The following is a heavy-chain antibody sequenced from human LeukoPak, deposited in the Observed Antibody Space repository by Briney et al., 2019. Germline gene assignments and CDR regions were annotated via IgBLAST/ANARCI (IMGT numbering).Heavy chain of an antibody. CDR3: ASIHQLRGTDVFDI. CDR1: GGPFGDYY. CDR2: INHSGST. J-gene: IGHJ3*02. Sequence: KPSETLSLTCAVYGGPFGDYYWGWIRQPPGKGLEWIGEINHSGSTKYNPSLKSRVTISVDTSKNQFSLKLSSVTAADTAVYSCASIHQLRGTDVFDIWGQGAMVTVSS. D-gene: IGHD1-1*01. V-gene: IGHV4-34*01.